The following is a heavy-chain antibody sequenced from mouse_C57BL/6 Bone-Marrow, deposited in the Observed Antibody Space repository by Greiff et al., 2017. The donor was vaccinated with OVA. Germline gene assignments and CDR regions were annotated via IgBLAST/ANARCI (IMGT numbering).Heavy chain of an antibody. CDR2: IYPETGGT. J-gene: IGHJ2*01. CDR1: GYTFTDYE. D-gene: IGHD1-1*01. V-gene: IGHV1-15*01. Sequence: QVQLQQSGAELVRPGASVTLSCKASGYTFTDYEMHWVKQTPVHGLEWIGAIYPETGGTAYNQKFKGKAILTADKSSSTAYMALRSLTSEDSAVYYWTRWGHDYGSSWYVDYWGQGTTLTVSS. CDR3: TRWGHDYGSSWYVDY.